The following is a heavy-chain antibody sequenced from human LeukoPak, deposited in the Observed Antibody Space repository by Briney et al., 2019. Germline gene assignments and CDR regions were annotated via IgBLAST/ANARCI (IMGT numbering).Heavy chain of an antibody. J-gene: IGHJ4*02. CDR1: GGSISSSGYY. CDR2: IYYSGST. CDR3: APIAAAGDFDY. D-gene: IGHD6-13*01. V-gene: IGHV4-39*01. Sequence: PSETLSLTCTVSGGSISSSGYYWGWIRQPPGKGLEWIGSIYYSGSTYYNPSLKSRVTISVDTSKNQFSLKLSSVTAADTAVYYCAPIAAAGDFDYWGQGTLVTVSS.